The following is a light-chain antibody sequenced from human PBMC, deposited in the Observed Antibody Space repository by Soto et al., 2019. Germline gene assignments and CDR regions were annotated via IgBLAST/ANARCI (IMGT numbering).Light chain of an antibody. V-gene: IGLV2-14*01. Sequence: QSALTQPASVSGSPGQSITISCTGTSSDVGGYKYVSWYQKHPGKAPKLMIYEVSYRPSGVSNRFSDSKSGNTASLTISGLQAEDEAEYFCSSFTSSSTPVFGGGTK. CDR3: SSFTSSSTPV. CDR2: EVS. CDR1: SSDVGGYKY. J-gene: IGLJ2*01.